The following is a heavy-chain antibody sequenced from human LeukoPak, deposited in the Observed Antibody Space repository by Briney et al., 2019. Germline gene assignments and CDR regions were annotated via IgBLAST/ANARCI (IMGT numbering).Heavy chain of an antibody. D-gene: IGHD2-2*01. CDR2: INPNSGGT. CDR1: GYTLTDYY. V-gene: IGHV1-2*02. J-gene: IGHJ5*01. Sequence: ASVKVSCKASGYTLTDYYMHWVRRAPGQGLEWMGWINPNSGGTNYAQKFQGRVTMTRDTSISTAYMDLSGLTSDDTAVYYCARASIHIVVEPPATQRFDPWGQGTLVTVSS. CDR3: ARASIHIVVEPPATQRFDP.